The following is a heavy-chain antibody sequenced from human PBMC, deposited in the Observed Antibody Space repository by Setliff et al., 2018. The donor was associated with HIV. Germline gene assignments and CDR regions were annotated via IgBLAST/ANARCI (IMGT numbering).Heavy chain of an antibody. Sequence: PSETLSLTCNVSGDSLSGSGFYWGWLRQPPGKGLQWIGSIYYTGNTFYNLSLTGRVTISLDTSKNLFFLTLRSVTAADTAVYYCARLGSGWNWVTRIDYWGRGTLVTVSS. V-gene: IGHV4-39*02. CDR1: GDSLSGSGFY. D-gene: IGHD6-19*01. CDR3: ARLGSGWNWVTRIDY. CDR2: IYYTGNT. J-gene: IGHJ4*02.